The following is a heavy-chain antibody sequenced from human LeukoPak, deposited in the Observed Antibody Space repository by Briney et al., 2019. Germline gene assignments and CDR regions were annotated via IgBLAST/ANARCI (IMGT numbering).Heavy chain of an antibody. Sequence: SETLSLTCAGSGGSISSGGNSWSWIRQPPGKGLEWIGYIYYSGSTKYNPSLKSRVTISVDTSKNQFSLRLSSVTAADTAVYYCARDWGVSARPGYMDVWGKGTTVTVSS. CDR3: ARDWGVSARPGYMDV. CDR1: GGSISSGGNS. CDR2: IYYSGST. V-gene: IGHV4-61*08. D-gene: IGHD6-6*01. J-gene: IGHJ6*03.